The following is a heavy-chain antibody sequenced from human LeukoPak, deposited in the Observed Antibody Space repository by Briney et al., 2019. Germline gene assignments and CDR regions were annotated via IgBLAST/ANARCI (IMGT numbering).Heavy chain of an antibody. CDR2: INPNSGGT. Sequence: ASAKVSCKASGYTFTGYYMHWVRQAPGQGLEWMGWINPNSGGTNYAQKFQGRVTITRDTSISTAYMELSRLRSDDTAVYYCARSEIAVAGNHDAFYIWGQGTMVTVSS. J-gene: IGHJ3*02. D-gene: IGHD6-19*01. CDR1: GYTFTGYY. CDR3: ARSEIAVAGNHDAFYI. V-gene: IGHV1-2*02.